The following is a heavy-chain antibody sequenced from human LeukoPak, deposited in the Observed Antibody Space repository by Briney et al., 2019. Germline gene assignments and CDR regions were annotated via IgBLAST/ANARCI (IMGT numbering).Heavy chain of an antibody. CDR1: GFTFTNYA. J-gene: IGHJ4*02. D-gene: IGHD2-15*01. V-gene: IGHV3-23*01. CDR2: ITGSGGST. Sequence: GGSLRLSCAASGFTFTNYAMSWVRQAPGKGLEWVSAITGSGGSTYYADSVKGGFTISRDNSKNTLYLQMNSLRAEDTAIYYCASRYCSGGSCYNRYYFDYWGQGTLVTVSS. CDR3: ASRYCSGGSCYNRYYFDY.